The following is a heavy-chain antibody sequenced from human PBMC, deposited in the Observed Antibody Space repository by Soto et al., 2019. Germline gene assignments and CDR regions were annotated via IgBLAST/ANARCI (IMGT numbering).Heavy chain of an antibody. V-gene: IGHV3-30-3*01. J-gene: IGHJ6*04. D-gene: IGHD2-2*02. CDR3: ARAGYCSSTSCYTYYYYYGMDV. Sequence: GGSLRLSCAASGFTFSSYAMHWVRQAPGKGLEWVAVISYDGSNKYYADSVKGRFTISRDNSKNTLYLQMNSLRAEDTAVYYCARAGYCSSTSCYTYYYYYGMDVWGKGTTVTVSS. CDR2: ISYDGSNK. CDR1: GFTFSSYA.